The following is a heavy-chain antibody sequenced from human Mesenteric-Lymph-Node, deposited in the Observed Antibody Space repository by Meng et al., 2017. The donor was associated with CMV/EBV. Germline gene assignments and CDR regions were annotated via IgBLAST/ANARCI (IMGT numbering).Heavy chain of an antibody. CDR3: ARSPDGFDY. CDR2: IKQDGTEK. Sequence: GGSLRLSCAASGFTFSSYWMSWVRQPPGKGLEWVANIKQDGTEKYYVDSVKGRFTISRDNAKNSLYLRMNSLRAEDTAVYYCARSPDGFDYWGQGTLVTVSS. CDR1: GFTFSSYW. V-gene: IGHV3-7*01. J-gene: IGHJ4*02.